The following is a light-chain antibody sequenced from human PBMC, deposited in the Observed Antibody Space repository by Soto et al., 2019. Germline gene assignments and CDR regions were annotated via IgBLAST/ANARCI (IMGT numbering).Light chain of an antibody. V-gene: IGKV3-20*01. CDR2: GAS. CDR1: QNVNSRY. CDR3: HQYGSSPRT. J-gene: IGKJ1*01. Sequence: EIVLTQSPGTLSLSPGGRATLSCRASQNVNSRYLAWYQQKPGQAPRLLIYGASRRATGIPDRFSGSESGTDFTLTITRLEPEDFAVYYCHQYGSSPRTFGQGTKVAIK.